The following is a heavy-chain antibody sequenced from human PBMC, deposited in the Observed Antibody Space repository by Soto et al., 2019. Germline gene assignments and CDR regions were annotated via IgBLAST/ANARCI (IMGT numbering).Heavy chain of an antibody. D-gene: IGHD3-22*01. V-gene: IGHV4-61*01. CDR2: IYYSGSA. CDR3: ARVDKRNYYDSSGYVDY. Sequence: LSLTCTVSGGSVSSGSYYWSWIRQPPGKGLEWIGYIYYSGSANYNPSLKSRVTISVDTSKNQFSLKLSSVTAADTAVYYCARVDKRNYYDSSGYVDYWGQGTLVTVSS. J-gene: IGHJ4*02. CDR1: GGSVSSGSYY.